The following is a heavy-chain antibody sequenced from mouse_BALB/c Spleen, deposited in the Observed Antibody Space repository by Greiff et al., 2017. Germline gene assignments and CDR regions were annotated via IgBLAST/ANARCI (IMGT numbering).Heavy chain of an antibody. D-gene: IGHD2-4*01. CDR3: ARSDDYESTWFAY. CDR1: GYTFTSYW. Sequence: VQLQQSGAELVRPGTSVKVSCKASGYTFTSYWMNWVKQRPGRGLEWIGRIDPSDSETHYNQKFKDKATLTVDKSSSTAYIQLSSLTSEDSAVYYCARSDDYESTWFAYWGQGTLVTVSA. J-gene: IGHJ3*01. V-gene: IGHV1-61*01. CDR2: IDPSDSET.